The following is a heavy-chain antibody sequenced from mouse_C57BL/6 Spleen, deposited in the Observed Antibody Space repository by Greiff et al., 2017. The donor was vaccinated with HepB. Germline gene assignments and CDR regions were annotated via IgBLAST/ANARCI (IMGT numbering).Heavy chain of an antibody. CDR1: GYAFSSYW. CDR2: IYPGDGDT. CDR3: ASNYYDYDGAMDY. Sequence: QVHVKQSGAELVKPGASVKISCKASGYAFSSYWMNWVKQRPGKGLEWIGQIYPGDGDTNYNGKFKGKATLTADKSSSTAYMQLSSLTSEDSAVYFCASNYYDYDGAMDYWGQGTSVTVSS. D-gene: IGHD2-4*01. J-gene: IGHJ4*01. V-gene: IGHV1-80*01.